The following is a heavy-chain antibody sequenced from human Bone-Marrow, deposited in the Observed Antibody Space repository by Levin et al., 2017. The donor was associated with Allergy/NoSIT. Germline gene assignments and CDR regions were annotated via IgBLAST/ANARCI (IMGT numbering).Heavy chain of an antibody. J-gene: IGHJ4*02. CDR2: ISCSGCST. Sequence: GGSLRLSCAASGFTFSSYAMSWVRQAPGKGLEWVSAISCSGCSTYYADSVKGRFPISRDNSKNTLYLQMNSLRAEDTAVYYCAKDRYYDILTGGSVDYWGQGTLVTVSS. D-gene: IGHD3-9*01. CDR3: AKDRYYDILTGGSVDY. CDR1: GFTFSSYA. V-gene: IGHV3-23*01.